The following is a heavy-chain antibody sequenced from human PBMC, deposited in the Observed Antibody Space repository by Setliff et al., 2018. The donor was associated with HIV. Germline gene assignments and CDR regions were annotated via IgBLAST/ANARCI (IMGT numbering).Heavy chain of an antibody. J-gene: IGHJ5*02. V-gene: IGHV4-34*01. CDR1: GGSFSAYY. CDR3: VRVRAARRGWFDP. D-gene: IGHD6-6*01. Sequence: LSLTCAVYGGSFSAYYWSWIRQPPGKGLEWIGDVNHSGSTNYNPSLKSRVTISVDTSKNQFSLNLSSVTAADTAVYYCVRVRAARRGWFDPWGQGTLVTVSS. CDR2: VNHSGST.